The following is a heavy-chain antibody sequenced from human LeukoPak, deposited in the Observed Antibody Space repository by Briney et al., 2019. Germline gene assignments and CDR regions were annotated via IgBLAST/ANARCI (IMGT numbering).Heavy chain of an antibody. CDR2: INRDGTST. J-gene: IGHJ4*02. CDR1: GSTFSGYW. D-gene: IGHD3-10*01. Sequence: GGSLRLSCAASGSTFSGYWMHWVRQAPGKGLVWVSRINRDGTSTTYADSVKGRFTVSRDNAKNTLYLQMNSLRAEDTAVYYCTRDTEGSGIDYWGQGTLVTVSS. CDR3: TRDTEGSGIDY. V-gene: IGHV3-74*01.